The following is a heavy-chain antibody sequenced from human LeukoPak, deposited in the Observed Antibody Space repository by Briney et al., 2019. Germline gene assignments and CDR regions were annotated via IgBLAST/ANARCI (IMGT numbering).Heavy chain of an antibody. CDR1: GFTFSTYS. CDR3: ASRRESFDY. Sequence: GGSLRLSCAASGFTFSTYSMNWVRQAPGKGLEWVSYISSGSSTIYYADSMKGRFTISRDNAKNSLYLQMNSLGDEDTAVYYCASRRESFDYWGQGTLVTVSS. V-gene: IGHV3-48*02. J-gene: IGHJ4*02. CDR2: ISSGSSTI.